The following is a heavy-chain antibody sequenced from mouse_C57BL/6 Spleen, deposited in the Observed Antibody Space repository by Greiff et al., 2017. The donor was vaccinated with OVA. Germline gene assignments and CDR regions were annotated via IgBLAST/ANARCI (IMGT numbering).Heavy chain of an antibody. Sequence: QVQLQQPGAELVKPGASVKLSCKASGYTFTSYWLQWVKQRPGQGLEWIGEIDPSDSYTNYNQKFKGKATLTVDTSSSTAYMQLSSLTSEDSAVYYCARWGTTVVEGVFAYWGQGTLVTVSA. CDR3: ARWGTTVVEGVFAY. V-gene: IGHV1-50*01. J-gene: IGHJ3*01. CDR1: GYTFTSYW. D-gene: IGHD1-1*01. CDR2: IDPSDSYT.